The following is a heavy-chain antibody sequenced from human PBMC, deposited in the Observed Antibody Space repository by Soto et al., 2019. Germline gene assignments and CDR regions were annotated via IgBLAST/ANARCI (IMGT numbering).Heavy chain of an antibody. CDR1: GGTFSSYT. V-gene: IGHV1-69*02. D-gene: IGHD2-2*01. Sequence: QVQLVQSGAEVKKPGSSVKVSCKASGGTFSSYTISWVRQAPGQGLEWMGRIIPILGIANYAQKFQGRVTITADKSTSTPYMELSSLRSEDTAVYYCARVVPAAIGAFDIWGQGTMVTVSS. J-gene: IGHJ3*02. CDR2: IIPILGIA. CDR3: ARVVPAAIGAFDI.